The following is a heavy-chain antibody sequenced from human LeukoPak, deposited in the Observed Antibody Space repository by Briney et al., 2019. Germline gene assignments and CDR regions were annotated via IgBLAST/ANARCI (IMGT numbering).Heavy chain of an antibody. CDR2: IKQDGSEK. J-gene: IGHJ4*02. V-gene: IGHV3-7*03. CDR1: GFSFSNYW. CDR3: ARDKIVGATNFDY. D-gene: IGHD1-26*01. Sequence: PGGSLRLSCAASGFSFSNYWMSWVRQVPGKGLEWVANIKQDGSEKYYVDSVKGRFTISRDNSKNSLYLQMNGLRAEDTAIYYCARDKIVGATNFDYWGQGNLVTVSS.